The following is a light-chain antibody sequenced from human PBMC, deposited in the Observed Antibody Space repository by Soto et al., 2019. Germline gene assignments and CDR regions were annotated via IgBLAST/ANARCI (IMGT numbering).Light chain of an antibody. J-gene: IGKJ1*01. CDR1: QSISSS. CDR3: QQSYSAPEM. CDR2: AAS. V-gene: IGKV1-39*01. Sequence: DIQMTHSPSSLSASVGDRVTITCRASQSISSSLNWYQQKPGKAPKLLIYAASSLQSGVPSRFCGSVSGIEFALTISTRDPYNFGTYYCQQSYSAPEMFARGSEVDI.